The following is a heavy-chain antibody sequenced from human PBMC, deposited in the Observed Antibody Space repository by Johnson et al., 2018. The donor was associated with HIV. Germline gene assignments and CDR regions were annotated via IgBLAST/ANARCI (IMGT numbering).Heavy chain of an antibody. D-gene: IGHD3-3*01. V-gene: IGHV3-30-3*01. CDR1: GFTFNSYA. Sequence: QVQLVESGGALVKPGGSLRLSCAATGFTFNSYAMHWVRQAPGKGLEWVAVISYDGINKYYADSVKGRFTVSRDNSKNTLYLQMNGLRAEDTVVHYCARGSYVFWSGYYTGHDAFDIWGQGTMVTVSS. CDR3: ARGSYVFWSGYYTGHDAFDI. CDR2: ISYDGINK. J-gene: IGHJ3*02.